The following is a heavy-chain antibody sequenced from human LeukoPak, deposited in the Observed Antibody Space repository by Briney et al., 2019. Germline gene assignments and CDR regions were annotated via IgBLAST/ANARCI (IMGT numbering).Heavy chain of an antibody. Sequence: GGSLRLSCAASGFTFSSYGMNWVRQAPGKGLEWVSSISSSSSYIYYAGSVKGRFTISRDNAKNSLYLQMNSLRAEDTAVYYCAREGYSLDYWGQGTLVTVSS. J-gene: IGHJ4*02. V-gene: IGHV3-21*01. CDR1: GFTFSSYG. CDR2: ISSSSSYI. D-gene: IGHD5-18*01. CDR3: AREGYSLDY.